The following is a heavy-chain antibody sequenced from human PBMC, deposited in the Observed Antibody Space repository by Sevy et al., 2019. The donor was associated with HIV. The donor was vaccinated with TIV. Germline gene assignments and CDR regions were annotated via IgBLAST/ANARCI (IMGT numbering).Heavy chain of an antibody. CDR2: IYYSGST. Sequence: SETLSLTCTVSGGSISSGGYYWSWIRQHPGKGLEWIGYIYYSGSTYYNPSLKSRVTISVDTSKNQFSRKLSSVTAADTAVYYCARDGRGSGGDYWGQGTLVTVSS. CDR1: GGSISSGGYY. CDR3: ARDGRGSGGDY. D-gene: IGHD3-16*01. J-gene: IGHJ4*02. V-gene: IGHV4-31*03.